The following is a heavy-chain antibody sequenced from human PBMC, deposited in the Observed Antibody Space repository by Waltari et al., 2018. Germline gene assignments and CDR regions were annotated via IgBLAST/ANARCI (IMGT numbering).Heavy chain of an antibody. CDR3: ARLPTKYYDSIGWGFFDQ. CDR1: GDFLSDAH. V-gene: IGHV4-59*08. J-gene: IGHJ4*02. D-gene: IGHD3-22*01. CDR2: LRNTGGT. Sequence: HVQLQESGPGLVKPSETLSLTCTVSGDFLSDAHWTWIRPAPGKGLEWIASLRNTGGTKCTPSLQMRVTISADTSKKQFSMRLTSVTAADTAVYYCARLPTKYYDSIGWGFFDQWGQGILVTVSP.